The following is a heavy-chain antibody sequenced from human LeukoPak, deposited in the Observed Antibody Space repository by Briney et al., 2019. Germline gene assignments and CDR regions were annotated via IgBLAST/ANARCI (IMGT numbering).Heavy chain of an antibody. CDR3: ARGDGVYQQYYYYMDV. J-gene: IGHJ6*03. D-gene: IGHD4-17*01. V-gene: IGHV4-59*02. CDR2: IHNSGSI. CDR1: GDSVSSKY. Sequence: SETLSLSCTVAGDSVSSKYWNWLRQPPGKGLEWLAYIHNSGSIKYNPSLKSRVTISIDTSKNQISLRLDSVTAADTAVYFCARGDGVYQQYYYYMDVWGEGTTVTVSS.